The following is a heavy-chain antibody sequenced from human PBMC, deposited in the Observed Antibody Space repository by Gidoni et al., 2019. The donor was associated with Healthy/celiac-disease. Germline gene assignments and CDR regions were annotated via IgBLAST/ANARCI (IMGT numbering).Heavy chain of an antibody. D-gene: IGHD2-21*01. CDR1: GFTFSNAW. CDR3: TTGATPLGLDIVVVRGPYYFDY. CDR2: IKSKTDGGTT. Sequence: EVQLVESGGGLVKPGGSLRLACAASGFTFSNAWMSWVRQAPGKGLAWVGRIKSKTDGGTTDYAAPVKGRFTISRDDSKNTLYLQMNSLKTEDTAVYYCTTGATPLGLDIVVVRGPYYFDYWGQGTLVTVSS. V-gene: IGHV3-15*01. J-gene: IGHJ4*02.